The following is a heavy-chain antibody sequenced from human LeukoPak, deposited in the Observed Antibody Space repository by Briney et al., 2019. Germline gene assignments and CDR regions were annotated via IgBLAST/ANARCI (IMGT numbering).Heavy chain of an antibody. CDR1: GLTFDDYG. V-gene: IGHV3-20*04. D-gene: IGHD3-16*02. CDR2: INWNGGST. Sequence: GGSLRLSCAASGLTFDDYGTSWVRQAPGKGLEWVSGINWNGGSTGYADSVKGRFTISRDNAKNSLYLQMNSLRAEDTALYYCARRIGLGELSFDYWGQGTLVTVSS. CDR3: ARRIGLGELSFDY. J-gene: IGHJ4*02.